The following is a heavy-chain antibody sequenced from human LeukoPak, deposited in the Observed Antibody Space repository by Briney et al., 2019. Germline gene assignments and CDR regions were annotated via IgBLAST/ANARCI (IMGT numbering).Heavy chain of an antibody. CDR3: ARDRREYYYGSGYYYYYYGMDV. J-gene: IGHJ6*02. V-gene: IGHV3-53*01. D-gene: IGHD3-10*01. CDR2: IYSGGST. Sequence: GGSLRLSCAASGFTVSSNYMSWVRQAPGKGLEWVSVIYSGGSTYYADSVKGRFTISRDNSKNTLYLQMNSLRAEDTAVYYCARDRREYYYGSGYYYYYYGMDVWGQGTTVTVSS. CDR1: GFTVSSNY.